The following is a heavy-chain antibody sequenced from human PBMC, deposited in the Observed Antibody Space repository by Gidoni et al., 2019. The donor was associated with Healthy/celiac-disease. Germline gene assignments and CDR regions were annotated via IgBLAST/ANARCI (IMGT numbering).Heavy chain of an antibody. V-gene: IGHV4-39*01. Sequence: QLQLQESGPGLVKPSETLSLTCTVSGGSISSSSYYWGWIRQPPGKGLEWIGSIYYSGSTYYNPSLKSRVTISVDTSKNQFSLKLSSVTAADTAVYYCARTGSSWHVYFDYWGQGTLVTVSS. D-gene: IGHD6-13*01. CDR2: IYYSGST. CDR3: ARTGSSWHVYFDY. CDR1: GGSISSSSYY. J-gene: IGHJ4*02.